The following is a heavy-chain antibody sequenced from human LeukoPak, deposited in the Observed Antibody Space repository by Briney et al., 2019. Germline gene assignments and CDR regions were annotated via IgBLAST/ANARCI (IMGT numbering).Heavy chain of an antibody. J-gene: IGHJ6*02. CDR1: GDSISSYY. D-gene: IGHD3-10*01. V-gene: IGHV4-59*08. CDR3: ARTGDDTPFYYSYYGMDV. Sequence: SETLSLTCTVSGDSISSYYWSWIRQPPGKGLEWIGYIYNSGSTKYNPSLKSRVTISIDTSKNQFSLKVSSVTAADTAVYYCARTGDDTPFYYSYYGMDVWGQGTTVTVSS. CDR2: IYNSGST.